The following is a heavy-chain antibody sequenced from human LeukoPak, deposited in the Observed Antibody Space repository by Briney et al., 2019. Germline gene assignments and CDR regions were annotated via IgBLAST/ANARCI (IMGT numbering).Heavy chain of an antibody. Sequence: SGRSLRLSCAASGFTFSNYWMTWVRQAPGKGLEWVASIKQDGSEKYYVDSVKGRFTFSRDNAKNSLYLQMDSLRAEDTAVYYCARDKSAGADTGSSFYYWGQGALVTVSS. CDR2: IKQDGSEK. V-gene: IGHV3-7*03. CDR1: GFTFSNYW. J-gene: IGHJ4*02. CDR3: ARDKSAGADTGSSFYY. D-gene: IGHD3-10*01.